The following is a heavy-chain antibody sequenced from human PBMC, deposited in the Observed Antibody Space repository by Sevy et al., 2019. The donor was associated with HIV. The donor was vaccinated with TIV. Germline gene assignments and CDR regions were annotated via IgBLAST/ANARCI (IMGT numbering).Heavy chain of an antibody. CDR3: ATLSVFDY. CDR1: GFTFSSYG. Sequence: GGSLRLSCAASGFTFSSYGMHWVRQAPGKGQEWVAVISYDGSNKYYADSVKGRFTISRDNSKNTLYLQMNSLRAEDTAVYYCATLSVFDYWGQGTLVTVSS. J-gene: IGHJ4*02. CDR2: ISYDGSNK. V-gene: IGHV3-30*03. D-gene: IGHD3-16*02.